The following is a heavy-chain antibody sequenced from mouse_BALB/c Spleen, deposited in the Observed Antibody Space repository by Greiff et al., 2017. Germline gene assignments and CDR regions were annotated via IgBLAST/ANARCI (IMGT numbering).Heavy chain of an antibody. CDR2: IDPETGGT. CDR1: GYTFTDYE. V-gene: IGHV1-15*01. CDR3: YYYGSEGAMDY. J-gene: IGHJ4*01. Sequence: QVQLQQPGAELVKPGASVKLSCKASGYTFTDYEMHWVKQTPVHGLEWIGAIDPETGGTAYNQKFKGKATLTADKSSSTAYMELRSLTSEDSAVYYCYYYGSEGAMDYWGQGTSVTVSS. D-gene: IGHD1-1*01.